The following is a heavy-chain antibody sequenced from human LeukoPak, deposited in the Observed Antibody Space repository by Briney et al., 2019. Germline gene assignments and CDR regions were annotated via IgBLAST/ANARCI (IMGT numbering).Heavy chain of an antibody. CDR2: INPNSGGT. CDR3: ARDGHRRYHYDSSGREDAFDI. V-gene: IGHV1-2*02. D-gene: IGHD3-22*01. J-gene: IGHJ3*02. Sequence: RASVKVSCKASGYTFTGYCMHWVRQAPGQGLEWMGWINPNSGGTNYAQKFQGRVTMTRDTSISTAYMELRSLRSDDTAVYYCARDGHRRYHYDSSGREDAFDIWGQGTMVTVSS. CDR1: GYTFTGYC.